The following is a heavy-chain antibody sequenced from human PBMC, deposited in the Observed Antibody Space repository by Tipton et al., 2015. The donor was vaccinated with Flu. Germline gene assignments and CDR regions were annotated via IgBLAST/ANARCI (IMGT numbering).Heavy chain of an antibody. CDR1: GGSISSSSYH. D-gene: IGHD6-19*01. Sequence: GLVKPSETLSLSCTVSGGSISSSSYHWGWIRQSPGKGMEWIGSVYYSGNTYYNPSLKSRVTISVDTSKNQFSLKLSSVTAADAAVYYCARHNPYRSGWANRVDYWGQGTLVTVSS. CDR3: ARHNPYRSGWANRVDY. J-gene: IGHJ4*02. V-gene: IGHV4-39*01. CDR2: VYYSGNT.